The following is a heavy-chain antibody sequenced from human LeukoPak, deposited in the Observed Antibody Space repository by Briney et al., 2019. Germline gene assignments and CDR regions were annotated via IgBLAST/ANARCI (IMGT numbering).Heavy chain of an antibody. V-gene: IGHV3-23*01. CDR1: GFTFSTYA. J-gene: IGHJ6*03. D-gene: IGHD1-26*01. CDR3: AKDSGGTYFYYYYYMDA. CDR2: ISAGGATI. Sequence: GGSLRLSCPASGFTFSTYAMSWVRQAPGKGLEWVSAISAGGATIYYADSVKGRFTVSRDNSKNTLYLQINSLRAEDTAVYYCAKDSGGTYFYYYYYMDAWGKGTTVTVSS.